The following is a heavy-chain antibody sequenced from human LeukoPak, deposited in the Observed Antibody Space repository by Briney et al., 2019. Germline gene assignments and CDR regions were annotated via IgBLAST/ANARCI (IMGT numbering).Heavy chain of an antibody. V-gene: IGHV3-23*01. CDR2: ISGSGGST. D-gene: IGHD6-13*01. CDR3: AKDLRVAAAGRPDY. CDR1: GFTFA. J-gene: IGHJ4*02. Sequence: GGSLRLSCAASGFTFAMSWVRQAPGKGLEWVSAISGSGGSTYYADSVKGRFTISRDNSKNTLYLQMNSLRAEDTAVHYCAKDLRVAAAGRPDYWGQGTLVTVSS.